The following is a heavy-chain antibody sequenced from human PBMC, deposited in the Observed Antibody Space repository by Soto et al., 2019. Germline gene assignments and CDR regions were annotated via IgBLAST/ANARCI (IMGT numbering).Heavy chain of an antibody. CDR3: ARVTHIVVVQDAMGWLDQ. V-gene: IGHV4-38-2*02. J-gene: IGHJ5*02. D-gene: IGHD2-2*01. CDR2: IYHSGST. Sequence: SLTCSVSGYSISSGYYCCFILQPPCKGLEWIGSIYHSGSTYYNPSLKSRVTISVETSKNQFSLKLSSVTAADTAVYYCARVTHIVVVQDAMGWLDQRGKGHIVTVSS. CDR1: GYSISSGYY.